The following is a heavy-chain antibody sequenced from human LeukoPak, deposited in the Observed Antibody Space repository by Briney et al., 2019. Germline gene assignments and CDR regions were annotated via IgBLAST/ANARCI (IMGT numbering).Heavy chain of an antibody. J-gene: IGHJ4*02. CDR1: GFTVSSNY. CDR3: ARARLWFGEFGY. CDR2: IYSGGST. Sequence: GGSLRLSCAASGFTVSSNYMSWVRQAPGKGLEWVSLIYSGGSTYYADSVKGRFTISRDNSKNTLYLQMNSLRAEDTAVYYCARARLWFGEFGYWGQGTMVSVSS. D-gene: IGHD3-10*01. V-gene: IGHV3-66*01.